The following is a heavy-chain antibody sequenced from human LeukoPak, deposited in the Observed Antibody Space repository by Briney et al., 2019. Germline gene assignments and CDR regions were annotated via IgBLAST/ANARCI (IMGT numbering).Heavy chain of an antibody. CDR3: ASVVVINNYFDY. Sequence: GASVKVSCKVSGYTLTELSMHWVRQAPGKGLEWMGGFDPEDGETIYAQKFQGRVTMTEDTSTDTAYMELSRLRSEDTAVYYCASVVVINNYFDYWGQGTLVTVSS. J-gene: IGHJ4*02. D-gene: IGHD3-22*01. CDR1: GYTLTELS. V-gene: IGHV1-24*01. CDR2: FDPEDGET.